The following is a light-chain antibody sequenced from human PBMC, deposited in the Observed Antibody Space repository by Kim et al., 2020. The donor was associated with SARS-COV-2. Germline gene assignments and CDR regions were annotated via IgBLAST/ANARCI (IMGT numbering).Light chain of an antibody. V-gene: IGLV3-9*01. Sequence: SYELTQQLSVSVALGQTARITCGGNNIVTKNVHWYQQKPGQAPVLVMYRDTNRPSGIPERFSGSNSGNTATLTISRAQAGDEADYYCQVWDSSTWVFGGG. J-gene: IGLJ3*02. CDR1: NIVTKN. CDR3: QVWDSSTWV. CDR2: RDT.